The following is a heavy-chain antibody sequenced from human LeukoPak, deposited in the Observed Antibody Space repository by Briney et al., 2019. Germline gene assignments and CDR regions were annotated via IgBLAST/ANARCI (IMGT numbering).Heavy chain of an antibody. D-gene: IGHD4/OR15-4a*01. CDR3: TRVHGDYYFVY. CDR2: IYYSGST. J-gene: IGHJ4*02. CDR1: GGSISSYY. Sequence: PSETLSLTCAVSGGSISSYYWSWIRQPPGKGLEWIGYIYYSGSTTYNPSLKSRVTISVDTSTNQFCLTLSSVTAADTAVQCCTRVHGDYYFVYRGQGALATVSS. V-gene: IGHV4-59*01.